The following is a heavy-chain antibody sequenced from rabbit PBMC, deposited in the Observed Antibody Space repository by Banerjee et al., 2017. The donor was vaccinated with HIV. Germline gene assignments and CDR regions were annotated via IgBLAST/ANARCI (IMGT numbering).Heavy chain of an antibody. J-gene: IGHJ4*01. CDR3: ARDLAGVIGWNFDL. Sequence: QEQLVESGGGLVQPEGSLTLTCKASGSDISSNAMCWVRQAPGKGLELIACINSNTGNTVYASWAKGPFTISKTSSTTVTLQMTSLTAADTATHFCARDLAGVIGWNFDLWGPGTLVTVS. CDR2: INSNTGNT. D-gene: IGHD4-1*01. V-gene: IGHV1S45*01. CDR1: GSDISSNA.